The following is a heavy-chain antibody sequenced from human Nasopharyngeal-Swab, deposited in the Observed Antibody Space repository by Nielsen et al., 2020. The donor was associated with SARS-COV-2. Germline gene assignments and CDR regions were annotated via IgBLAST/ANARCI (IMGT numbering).Heavy chain of an antibody. V-gene: IGHV3-7*01. J-gene: IGHJ4*02. CDR2: IKQDGSEK. Sequence: GGSLRLSCAASAFTFSGYWMNWVRQAPGKGLEWVAGIKQDGSEKYYVDSVKGRFTISRDNAKNSLYLQMNSLRVEDTAVYYCARVPGGYDSSGYYFDQWGQGTLVTVSS. D-gene: IGHD3-22*01. CDR1: AFTFSGYW. CDR3: ARVPGGYDSSGYYFDQ.